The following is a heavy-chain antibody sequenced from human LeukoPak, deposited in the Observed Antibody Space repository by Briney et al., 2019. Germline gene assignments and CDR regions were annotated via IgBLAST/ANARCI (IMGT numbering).Heavy chain of an antibody. Sequence: GASVKVSCKASGYTFSGYNMHWVRQAPGQGLEWMGWISAYNGNTNYAQKLQGRVTMTTDTSTSTAYMELRSLRSDDTAVYYCAREPISGSYHRNAFDIWGQGTMVTVSS. CDR3: AREPISGSYHRNAFDI. D-gene: IGHD1-26*01. V-gene: IGHV1-18*04. CDR2: ISAYNGNT. CDR1: GYTFSGYN. J-gene: IGHJ3*02.